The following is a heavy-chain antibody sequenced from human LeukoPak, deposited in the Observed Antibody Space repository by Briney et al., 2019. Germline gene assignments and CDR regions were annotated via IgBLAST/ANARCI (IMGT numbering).Heavy chain of an antibody. J-gene: IGHJ6*03. V-gene: IGHV1-69*05. CDR3: ARGGRPLGYFYMDV. CDR2: SIPLFGTV. CDR1: ADSFNNYA. Sequence: GASVKVSCKASADSFNNYAFNWVRQAPGQGPEWMGGSIPLFGTVKAAQKFQGRFTITTDESTSTAYMELSSLTSEDTAVYYCARGGRPLGYFYMDVWGKGTTVTVS.